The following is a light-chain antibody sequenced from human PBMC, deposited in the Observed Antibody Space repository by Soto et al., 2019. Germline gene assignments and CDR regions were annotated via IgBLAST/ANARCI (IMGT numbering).Light chain of an antibody. J-gene: IGLJ3*02. CDR2: GNG. Sequence: QSVLTQPPSVSGAPGQRVTISCSGTSSSIGAGYEVHWYHQLPGTAPKLVVSGNGNRPSGVPDRLSASKSGTSASLAITGLQAEDEGHYYCAAWDESLSGWVFGGGTKLTVL. V-gene: IGLV1-40*01. CDR1: SSSIGAGYE. CDR3: AAWDESLSGWV.